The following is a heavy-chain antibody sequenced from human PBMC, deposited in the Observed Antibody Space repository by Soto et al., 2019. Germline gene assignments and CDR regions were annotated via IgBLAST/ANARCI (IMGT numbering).Heavy chain of an antibody. CDR2: FDPEDGET. CDR1: GYTLTELS. Sequence: QVQLVQSGAEVKKPGASVKVSCKVSGYTLTELSMHWVRQAPGKGLEWMGGFDPEDGETIYAQKFQGRVTMTEDTSKDTAYMELSSLRSEDTAVYYCATEGRYCSGGSCYGTWYFDLWGRGTLVTVSS. D-gene: IGHD2-15*01. V-gene: IGHV1-24*01. CDR3: ATEGRYCSGGSCYGTWYFDL. J-gene: IGHJ2*01.